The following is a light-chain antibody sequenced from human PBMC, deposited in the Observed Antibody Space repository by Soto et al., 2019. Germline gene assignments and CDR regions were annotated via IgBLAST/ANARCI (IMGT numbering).Light chain of an antibody. CDR1: QGISNY. CDR2: AAS. CDR3: QTYDSARWT. Sequence: DIQMTQSPSSLSASVGDRVTISCRAIQGISNYLAWYQQKPGKVPKLLIYAASSLQSGVPSRFSGSGSGTDFTLTISSLQPEDVATYYCQTYDSARWTFGQGTKVDIK. J-gene: IGKJ1*01. V-gene: IGKV1-27*01.